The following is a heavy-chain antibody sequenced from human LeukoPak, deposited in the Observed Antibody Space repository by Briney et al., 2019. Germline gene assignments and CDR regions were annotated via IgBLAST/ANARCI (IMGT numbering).Heavy chain of an antibody. CDR2: IWHDGNYK. CDR3: ARDSDYYDSNAYSFRGGLHYDF. V-gene: IGHV3-33*01. D-gene: IGHD3-22*01. CDR1: GLTFSNYN. J-gene: IGHJ4*02. Sequence: GGSLRLSCVASGLTFSNYNMHWVRQAPGKGLEWVAVIWHDGNYKYYVDSVKGRFTISRDNSKNTVYLQMNSLGAEDTAVYLCARDSDYYDSNAYSFRGGLHYDFWGRGTLVTVSS.